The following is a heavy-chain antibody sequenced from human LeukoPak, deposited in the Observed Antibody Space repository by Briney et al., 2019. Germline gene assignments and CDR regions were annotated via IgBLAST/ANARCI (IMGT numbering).Heavy chain of an antibody. CDR1: GFTFNSYA. J-gene: IGHJ4*02. CDR3: AKEASGSSSSWYYFDF. D-gene: IGHD6-13*01. Sequence: GGSLRLSCAASGFTFNSYAMSWVRQAPGKGLEWVSAISGSGGSTFYADSVRGRFTISRDNSKNTLYLQMNSLRAEDTAVYYCAKEASGSSSSWYYFDFWGQGTLVTVSS. V-gene: IGHV3-23*01. CDR2: ISGSGGST.